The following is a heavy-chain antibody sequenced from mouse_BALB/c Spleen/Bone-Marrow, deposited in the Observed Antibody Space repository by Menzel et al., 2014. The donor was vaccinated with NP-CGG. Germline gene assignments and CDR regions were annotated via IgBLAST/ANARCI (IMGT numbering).Heavy chain of an antibody. J-gene: IGHJ3*01. CDR1: GYTLTDYY. CDR2: IYPGSGNT. Sequence: QVQLQQSGAELARPGASVKLSCKASGYTLTDYYMNWVKQRTGQGLEWIGEIYPGSGNTYYNEKFRGKATLTADKSSSTVYMQLSSLTSEDSAVYFCAREEVRRLAWFAYWGQGTLVTVSA. CDR3: AREEVRRLAWFAY. V-gene: IGHV1-77*01.